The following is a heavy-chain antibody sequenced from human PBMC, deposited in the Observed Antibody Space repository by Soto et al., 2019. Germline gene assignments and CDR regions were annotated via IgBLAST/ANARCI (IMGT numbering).Heavy chain of an antibody. CDR2: IFDSGTT. J-gene: IGHJ4*02. CDR1: GGSITSDYSC. CDR3: ARGPSGDKVHY. D-gene: IGHD7-27*01. Sequence: SETLSLTCTVSGGSITSDYSCWSWIRQPPGEGLEWIGHIFDSGTTYTNPSLRSQVAISLDTSRNHFSLTLSSVTAADTAVYYCARGPSGDKVHYWGQGALVTVSS. V-gene: IGHV4-30-4*01.